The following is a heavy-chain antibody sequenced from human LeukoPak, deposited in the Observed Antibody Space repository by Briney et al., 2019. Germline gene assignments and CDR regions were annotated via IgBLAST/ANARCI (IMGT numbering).Heavy chain of an antibody. Sequence: ASVKVSCKASGYTFTSYGISWVRQAPGQGLEWMGWVSAYNGNTNYAQKFQGRVTMTTDTPTSTVYMELRSLRSDDTAVYYCGRHDGGSGWPWLGIDYWGQGTLVTVSS. D-gene: IGHD6-25*01. CDR2: VSAYNGNT. V-gene: IGHV1-18*01. CDR3: GRHDGGSGWPWLGIDY. CDR1: GYTFTSYG. J-gene: IGHJ4*02.